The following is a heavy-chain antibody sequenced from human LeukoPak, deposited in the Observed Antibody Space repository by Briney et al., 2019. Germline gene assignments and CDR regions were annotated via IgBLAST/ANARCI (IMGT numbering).Heavy chain of an antibody. CDR1: GFTFSDHY. CDR3: ATKMGDY. CDR2: SRNKANSYTT. Sequence: GGSLRLSCAASGFTFSDHYMDWVRQAPGEGLEWVGRSRNKANSYTTEYAASVKGRFTISRDNAKNSLHLQMNSLRGEDTAVYYCATKMGDYWGQGTRVTVSS. J-gene: IGHJ4*02. V-gene: IGHV3-72*01. D-gene: IGHD2-8*01.